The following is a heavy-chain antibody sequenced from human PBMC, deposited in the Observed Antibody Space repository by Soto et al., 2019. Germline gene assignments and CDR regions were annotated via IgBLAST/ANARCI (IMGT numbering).Heavy chain of an antibody. CDR2: ISGSGGST. J-gene: IGHJ3*02. CDR1: GLSFSSYA. D-gene: IGHD6-6*01. Sequence: HPXVSLRVSCAASGLSFSSYAMSWVRQAPGKGLEWVSAISGSGGSTYYADSVKGRFTISRDNSKNTLYLQMNSLRAEDTAVYYCAKDILAYSSSEGAFDIWGQGTMVTVSS. CDR3: AKDILAYSSSEGAFDI. V-gene: IGHV3-23*01.